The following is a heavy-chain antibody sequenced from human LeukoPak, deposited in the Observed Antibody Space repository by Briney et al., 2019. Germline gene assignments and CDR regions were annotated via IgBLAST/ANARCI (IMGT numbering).Heavy chain of an antibody. J-gene: IGHJ4*02. Sequence: GGSLRLSCAASGFTFSSYGMHWVRQAPGKGLEWVAFIRYDGSNKYYADSVKGRFTISRDNSKNTLYLQMNSLRAEDTAVYYCARDYFGLDGTGTFDYWGQGTLVTVSS. D-gene: IGHD3-10*01. CDR3: ARDYFGLDGTGTFDY. CDR2: IRYDGSNK. CDR1: GFTFSSYG. V-gene: IGHV3-30*02.